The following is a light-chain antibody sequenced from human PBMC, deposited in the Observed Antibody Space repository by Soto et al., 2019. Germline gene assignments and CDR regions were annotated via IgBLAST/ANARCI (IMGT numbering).Light chain of an antibody. CDR2: DVT. J-gene: IGLJ3*02. CDR1: STDIGTYSR. Sequence: QSALTQPASVSGSPGQSITISCTGTSTDIGTYSRVSWYLQYPGKAPKLMIYDVTKRPSGVSNRFSGSRSGSTASLTISGLQAEEEAQYYCAAWDDSLNGPVFGGGTKLTVL. CDR3: AAWDDSLNGPV. V-gene: IGLV2-23*02.